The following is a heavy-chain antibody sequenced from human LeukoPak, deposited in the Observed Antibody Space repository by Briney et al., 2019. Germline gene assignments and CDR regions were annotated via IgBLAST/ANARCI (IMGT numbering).Heavy chain of an antibody. CDR3: ARGPYYADTPGAFDI. CDR2: IYYSGST. Sequence: SETLSLTCTVYGGSFSGYYWSWIRQPPGKGLEWIGYIYYSGSTNYNPSLKSRVTISVDTSKNQFSLKLSSVTAADTAVYYCARGPYYADTPGAFDIWGQGTMVTVSS. D-gene: IGHD2/OR15-2a*01. CDR1: GGSFSGYY. V-gene: IGHV4-59*01. J-gene: IGHJ3*02.